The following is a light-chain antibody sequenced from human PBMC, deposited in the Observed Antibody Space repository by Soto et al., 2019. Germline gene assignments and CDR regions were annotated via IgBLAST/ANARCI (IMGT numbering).Light chain of an antibody. V-gene: IGKV3-11*01. CDR2: GAS. CDR1: ENVRTF. CDR3: QQDSNWPPWT. Sequence: VLTQSPATLSLSPGARAPLSCRARENVRTFVDWYPQHPGQAPRLLIYGASNRATDIPARFSGSGSGTDFTLTISNLEPEDFAVYYCQQDSNWPPWTFGQGTKVDIK. J-gene: IGKJ1*01.